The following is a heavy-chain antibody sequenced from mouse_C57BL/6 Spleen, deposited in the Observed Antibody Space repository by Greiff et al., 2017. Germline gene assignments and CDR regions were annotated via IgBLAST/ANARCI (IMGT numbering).Heavy chain of an antibody. CDR3: ARREKTTGVYYYAMDY. Sequence: EVQLQQSGPELVKPGASVKISCKASGYSFTGYYMNWVKQSPEKSLEWIGEINPSTGGTTYNQKFKAKATLTVDKSSSTAYMQLKSLTSEDSAVYYCARREKTTGVYYYAMDYWGQGTSVTVSS. D-gene: IGHD2-12*01. CDR2: INPSTGGT. V-gene: IGHV1-42*01. J-gene: IGHJ4*01. CDR1: GYSFTGYY.